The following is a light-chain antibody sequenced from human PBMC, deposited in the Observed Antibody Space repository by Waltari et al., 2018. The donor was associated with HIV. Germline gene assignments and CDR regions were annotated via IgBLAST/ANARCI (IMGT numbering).Light chain of an antibody. V-gene: IGKV2-28*01. J-gene: IGKJ2*01. Sequence: DIVMTQFPLSLPVTPGESASISCRTSQTLLYSDGYKYLDWYQQKPGQSPRLLIYKTSNRASGVSDRFSGSASGTDFTLRISRVEAEDVGVYYCMQALQAYSFGQGTKLEIK. CDR2: KTS. CDR3: MQALQAYS. CDR1: QTLLYSDGYKY.